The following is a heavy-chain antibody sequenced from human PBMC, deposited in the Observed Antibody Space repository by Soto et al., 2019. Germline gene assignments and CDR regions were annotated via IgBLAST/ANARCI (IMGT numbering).Heavy chain of an antibody. CDR1: GFSLSTSGAG. CDR2: ISWKDEK. D-gene: IGHD3-16*02. CDR3: AHRYGGNSYRWYFES. J-gene: IGHJ4*02. V-gene: IGHV2-5*01. Sequence: SRPTLVNPTQTLTVTCTFSGFSLSTSGAGVGWIRQSPGKAPEWLALISWKDEKRYNPGLKSRLTITKDTSKNQVVLTMTDLDPVDTATYFCAHRYGGNSYRWYFESWGQGALVNTSS.